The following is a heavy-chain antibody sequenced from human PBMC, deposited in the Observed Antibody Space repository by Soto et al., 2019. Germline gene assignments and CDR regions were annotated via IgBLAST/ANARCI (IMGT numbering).Heavy chain of an antibody. CDR3: ARERPDGARLDP. CDR1: GSSISSGNYY. V-gene: IGHV4-30-4*01. CDR2: IYYRRST. Sequence: PSETLSLTSTVSGSSISSGNYYWRWIRQPPGEGQEWIGYIYYRRSTSYNPSLKSRDTISVDTSKIQFSLKLSSVTAADTAVYYCARERPDGARLDPWGQGTLVTVSS. J-gene: IGHJ5*02. D-gene: IGHD6-6*01.